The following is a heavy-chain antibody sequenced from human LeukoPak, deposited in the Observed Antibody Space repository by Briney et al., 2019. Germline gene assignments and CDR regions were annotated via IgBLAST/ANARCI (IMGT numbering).Heavy chain of an antibody. CDR1: GYSISSGDY. Sequence: PSETLSLTCTVSGYSISSGDYWGWIRQPPGKGLEWIGSIYHSGSTYYNPSLKSRVTISVDTSKNQSSLKLSSVTAADTAVYYCARAITMVRGVVDYWGQGTRVTVSS. V-gene: IGHV4-38-2*02. J-gene: IGHJ4*02. D-gene: IGHD3-10*01. CDR2: IYHSGST. CDR3: ARAITMVRGVVDY.